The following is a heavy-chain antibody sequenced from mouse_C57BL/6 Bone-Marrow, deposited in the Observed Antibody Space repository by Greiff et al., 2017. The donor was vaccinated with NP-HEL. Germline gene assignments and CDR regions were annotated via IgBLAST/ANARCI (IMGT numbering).Heavy chain of an antibody. D-gene: IGHD1-1*01. Sequence: EVQLVESGPGLAKPSQSLSLTCSVTGYSIISGYYWNWIRQFPGNKLEWMAYISYDGSNNYNPSLKNRISITRDISKNQFFLKLTSVTTEDTATYYCAREGGYYGSPFAYWGQGTLVTVSA. CDR2: ISYDGSN. CDR3: AREGGYYGSPFAY. CDR1: GYSIISGYY. J-gene: IGHJ3*01. V-gene: IGHV3-6*01.